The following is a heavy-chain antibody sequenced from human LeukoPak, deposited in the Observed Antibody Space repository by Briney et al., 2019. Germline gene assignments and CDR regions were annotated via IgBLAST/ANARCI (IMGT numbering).Heavy chain of an antibody. D-gene: IGHD3-22*01. CDR1: GFTFSSYS. V-gene: IGHV3-21*01. CDR2: ISRSSNYK. CDR3: ASPRYDSSGYYGIIGY. Sequence: GGSLRLSCTVSGFTFSSYSMNWVRQAPGKGLEWVSSISRSSNYKYYADSVKGRFTISRDNAKNSLYLQMNSLRAEDTALYYCASPRYDSSGYYGIIGYWGQGTLVTVSS. J-gene: IGHJ4*02.